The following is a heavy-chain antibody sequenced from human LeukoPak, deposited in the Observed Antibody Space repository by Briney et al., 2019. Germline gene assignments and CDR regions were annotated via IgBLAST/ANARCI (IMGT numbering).Heavy chain of an antibody. CDR2: IYPGDSDT. J-gene: IGHJ4*02. D-gene: IGHD6-19*01. CDR3: ARREAVAGTEDFLDY. Sequence: PGGSLRLSCAASGYTFTTYWIGWVRQIPGKGLEWMGIIYPGDSDTRYSPSFQGQVTISADRSISTAYLQWSSLKASDTAVYYCARREAVAGTEDFLDYWGQGTLVTVSS. CDR1: GYTFTTYW. V-gene: IGHV5-51*01.